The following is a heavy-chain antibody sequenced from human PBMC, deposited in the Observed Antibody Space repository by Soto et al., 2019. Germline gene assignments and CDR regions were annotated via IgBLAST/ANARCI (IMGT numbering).Heavy chain of an antibody. CDR1: GYTFTSYY. V-gene: IGHV1-46*03. J-gene: IGHJ6*03. Sequence: QVQLVQSRAEVKKPGALVTVSCKASGYTFTSYYIHWVRQAPGQGLEWMGIINPSGGSTSYAQKFQGRVTMTRDTSTSTVYMEVSGLRSEDTAVYYCARDQEPSTLYYDYYYMDVWGKGTTVTVSS. CDR2: INPSGGST. CDR3: ARDQEPSTLYYDYYYMDV.